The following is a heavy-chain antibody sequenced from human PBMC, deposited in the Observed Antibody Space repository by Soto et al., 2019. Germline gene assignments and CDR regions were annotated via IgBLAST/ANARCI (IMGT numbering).Heavy chain of an antibody. CDR3: ARSLHGYGMDV. J-gene: IGHJ6*02. Sequence: QLQLQESGSGLVKPSQTLSLTCAVSGGSISSCGYSWSWIRQPPGKGREWIGYIYHSGSTYYNPSLKSRVTISVDRSKNQFSLKLSAVNAADTALYYCARSLHGYGMDVWGQGTTVTVSS. V-gene: IGHV4-30-2*01. D-gene: IGHD3-16*01. CDR2: IYHSGST. CDR1: GGSISSCGYS.